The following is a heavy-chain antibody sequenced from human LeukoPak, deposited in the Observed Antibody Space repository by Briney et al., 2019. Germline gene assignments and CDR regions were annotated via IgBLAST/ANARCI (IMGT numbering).Heavy chain of an antibody. J-gene: IGHJ6*03. CDR2: ISSSSSTI. V-gene: IGHV3-48*01. CDR1: GFTFSSYS. Sequence: PGGSLRLSCAASGFTFSSYSMNWVRQAPGKGLEWVSYISSSSSTIYYADSVKGRFTISRDNAKNSLYLQMNSLRAEDTAVYYCARASYYDFWSGYSSDYYYYMDVWGKGTTVTVSS. CDR3: ARASYYDFWSGYSSDYYYYMDV. D-gene: IGHD3-3*01.